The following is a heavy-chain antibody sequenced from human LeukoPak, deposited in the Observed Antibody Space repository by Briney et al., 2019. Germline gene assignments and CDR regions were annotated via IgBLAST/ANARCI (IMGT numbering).Heavy chain of an antibody. J-gene: IGHJ4*02. D-gene: IGHD2-15*01. CDR2: FIPIFGTA. CDR1: GGTFSSYA. Sequence: ASVKVSCKASGGTFSSYAISWVRQAPGQGLEWMGGFIPIFGTANYAQKFQGRVTITTDESTSTAYMELSSLRSEDTAVYYCARDPGFCSGGTCYPAYFDYWAQGTLVTVSS. CDR3: ARDPGFCSGGTCYPAYFDY. V-gene: IGHV1-69*05.